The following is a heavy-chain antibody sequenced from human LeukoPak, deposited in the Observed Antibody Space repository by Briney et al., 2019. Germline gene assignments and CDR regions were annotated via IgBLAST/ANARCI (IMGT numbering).Heavy chain of an antibody. V-gene: IGHV3-23*01. CDR3: ARSGSSWYRFDY. CDR1: GFTFSSYA. D-gene: IGHD6-13*01. CDR2: ISGSSGST. Sequence: AGGSLRLSCEASGFTFSSYAMSWVRQAPGKGLEWVSVISGSSGSTYYADSVKGRFSISRDNSKNTLFLQMNSLRAEDMAVYYCARSGSSWYRFDYWGQGTLVTVSS. J-gene: IGHJ4*02.